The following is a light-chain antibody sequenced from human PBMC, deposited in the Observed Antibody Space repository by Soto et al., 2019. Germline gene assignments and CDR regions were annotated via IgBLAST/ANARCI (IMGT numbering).Light chain of an antibody. CDR3: SSYAGNNNPYV. CDR2: AVT. V-gene: IGLV2-8*02. CDR1: SSDVGGYNY. Sequence: QSVVTQPPSASRCPGQSVTISCTGTSSDVGGYNYVSWYQHHPGKAPKLMIYAVTNRPSGVPDRFSASKSGNTASLTVSGLQAEDEADYYCSSYAGNNNPYVFGTGTKVTVL. J-gene: IGLJ1*01.